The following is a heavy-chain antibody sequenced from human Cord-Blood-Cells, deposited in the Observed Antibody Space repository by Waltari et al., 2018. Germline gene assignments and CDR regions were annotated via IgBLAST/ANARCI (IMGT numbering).Heavy chain of an antibody. CDR3: ATGVRLSLAAAGTGVDY. V-gene: IGHV1-24*01. CDR1: GYTLTQLS. Sequence: QVQLVQSGAEVQKPAASVTVSCKVSGYTLTQLSMHTVPPAPATGLERMGGFSPEDGETIYAQKFQGRVTMTEDTSTDTAYMELSSLRSEDTAVYYYATGVRLSLAAAGTGVDYWGQGTLVTVSS. D-gene: IGHD6-13*01. CDR2: FSPEDGET. J-gene: IGHJ4*02.